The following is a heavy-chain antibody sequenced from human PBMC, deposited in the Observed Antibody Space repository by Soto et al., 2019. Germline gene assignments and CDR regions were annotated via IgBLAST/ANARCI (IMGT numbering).Heavy chain of an antibody. Sequence: GGSLRLSCTASGFTFSSYAMTWVRQAPGRGLEGVSGITASGGRTYYADSVKGRFTISRDNSKSTLYLQMDSLRAEDTAVYYCAKDTRYGDYVRWFDSWGQGNLVTVSS. CDR2: ITASGGRT. CDR1: GFTFSSYA. J-gene: IGHJ5*01. CDR3: AKDTRYGDYVRWFDS. D-gene: IGHD4-17*01. V-gene: IGHV3-23*01.